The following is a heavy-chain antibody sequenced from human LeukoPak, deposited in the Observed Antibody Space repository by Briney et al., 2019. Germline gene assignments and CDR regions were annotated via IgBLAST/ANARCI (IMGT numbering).Heavy chain of an antibody. J-gene: IGHJ4*02. CDR2: IYYSGST. Sequence: PSETLSLTCTVSGGSISSYYWSWIRQPPGKGLEWIGYIYYSGSTNYNPSLKSRVTISVDTSKNQFSLKLSSVTAADTAVYCCARHGMAGTGFDYWGQGTLVTVSS. CDR3: ARHGMAGTGFDY. CDR1: GGSISSYY. V-gene: IGHV4-59*08. D-gene: IGHD6-19*01.